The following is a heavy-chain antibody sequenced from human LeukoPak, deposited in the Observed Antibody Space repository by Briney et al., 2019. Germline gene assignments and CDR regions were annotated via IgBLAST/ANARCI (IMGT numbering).Heavy chain of an antibody. CDR1: GFTFSSYS. CDR3: ARSYSSSWVDY. V-gene: IGHV3-48*04. D-gene: IGHD6-13*01. J-gene: IGHJ4*02. Sequence: GGSLRLSCAASGFTFSSYSMNWVRQAPGKGLEWVSYISSGSSIIYYADSVKGRFTISRDNAKNSLYLQMNSLRAEDTAVYYCARSYSSSWVDYWGQGTLVTVSS. CDR2: ISSGSSII.